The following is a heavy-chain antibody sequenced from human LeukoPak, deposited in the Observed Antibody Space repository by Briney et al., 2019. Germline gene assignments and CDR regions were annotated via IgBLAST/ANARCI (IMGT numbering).Heavy chain of an antibody. CDR1: GFTFSSYE. Sequence: GGSLRLSCAASGFTFSSYEMNWVRQAPGKGLEWVSYISSSGSTIYYADSVKGRFTISRDNAKNSLYLQMNSLRAEDTAVYYCARDMGGYYYDILTGYSWDYWGRGTLVTVSS. CDR2: ISSSGSTI. CDR3: ARDMGGYYYDILTGYSWDY. D-gene: IGHD3-9*01. J-gene: IGHJ4*02. V-gene: IGHV3-48*03.